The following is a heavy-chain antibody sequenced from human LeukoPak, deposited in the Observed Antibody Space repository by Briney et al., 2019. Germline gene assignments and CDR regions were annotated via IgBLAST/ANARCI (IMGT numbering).Heavy chain of an antibody. CDR3: VPTMSWPDR. V-gene: IGHV3-74*01. Sequence: GGSLRLSCAASGFSFSSYWMHWVRQTPGKGLVWISRISRDGNTANYADSVKGRFSISRDNAKNTLFLQMNSLRAEDTAVYYCVPTMSWPDRWGQGTLVTVSS. D-gene: IGHD3-10*01. CDR1: GFSFSSYW. J-gene: IGHJ5*02. CDR2: ISRDGNTA.